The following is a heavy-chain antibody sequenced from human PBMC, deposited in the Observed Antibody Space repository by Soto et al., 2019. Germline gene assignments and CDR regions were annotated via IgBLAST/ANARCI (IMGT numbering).Heavy chain of an antibody. V-gene: IGHV4-59*08. CDR2: IYYSGST. CDR1: GGSISSYY. Sequence: PSETLSLTCTVSGGSISSYYWSWIRQPPGKGLEWIGYIYYSGSTNYNPSLKSRVTISVDTSKNQFSLKLSSVTAANTAVYYCARSYDFWSGYYSAFDIWGQGTMVTVSS. D-gene: IGHD3-3*01. J-gene: IGHJ3*02. CDR3: ARSYDFWSGYYSAFDI.